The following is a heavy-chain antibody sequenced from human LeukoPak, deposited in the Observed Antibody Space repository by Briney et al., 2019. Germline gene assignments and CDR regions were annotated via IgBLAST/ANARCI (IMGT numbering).Heavy chain of an antibody. CDR3: ARVTLHYYYYYMDV. J-gene: IGHJ6*03. CDR1: GYTFTSYD. V-gene: IGHV1-8*03. CDR2: MNPNSGNT. Sequence: GASVKVSCKASGYTFTSYDINWVRQATGQGLEWMGWMNPNSGNTGYAQKFQGRVTITRNTSISTAYMELSSLRSEDTAVYYCARVTLHYYYYYMDVWGKGITVTVSS.